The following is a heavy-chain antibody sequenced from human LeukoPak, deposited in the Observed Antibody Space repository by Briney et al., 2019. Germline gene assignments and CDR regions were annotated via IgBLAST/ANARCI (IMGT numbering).Heavy chain of an antibody. CDR2: INPNSGGT. CDR1: GYTFTGYY. D-gene: IGHD3-22*01. Sequence: ASVKVSCKASGYTFTGYYMHWVRQAPGQGLEWMGWINPNSGGTNYAQKFQGRVTVTRDTSISTAYMELSRLRSDDTAVYYCARVSAYYYDSSGYYIDYWGQGTLVTVSS. CDR3: ARVSAYYYDSSGYYIDY. J-gene: IGHJ4*02. V-gene: IGHV1-2*02.